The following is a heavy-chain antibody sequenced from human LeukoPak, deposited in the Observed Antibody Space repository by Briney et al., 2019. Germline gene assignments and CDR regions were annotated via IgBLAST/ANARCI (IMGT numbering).Heavy chain of an antibody. CDR3: ARIANYYDSSGR. V-gene: IGHV3-48*03. D-gene: IGHD3-22*01. Sequence: PGGSLRLSCAASGFTFISYEMNWVRQAPGKGLEWVSYISSSGSIIYYADSVKGRFTISRDNAKNSLYLQMNSLRAEDTAVYYCARIANYYDSSGRWGQGTLVTVSS. CDR1: GFTFISYE. CDR2: ISSSGSII. J-gene: IGHJ4*02.